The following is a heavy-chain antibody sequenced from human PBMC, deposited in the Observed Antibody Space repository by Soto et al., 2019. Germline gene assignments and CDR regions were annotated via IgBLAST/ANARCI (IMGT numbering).Heavy chain of an antibody. V-gene: IGHV3-73*01. J-gene: IGHJ4*02. CDR1: GFTFSGSA. CDR3: TSRGPSSNTLRALMTAVNNEGY. CDR2: IRSKANSYAT. Sequence: EVQLVESGGGLVQPGGSLKLSCAASGFTFSGSAMHWVRQASGKGLEWVGRIRSKANSYATAYAASVKGRFTIYRDDSNNTACHQKDRRKPEHLAVSYSTSRGPSSNTLRALMTAVNNEGYWGQGTLVTFSS. D-gene: IGHD4-17*01.